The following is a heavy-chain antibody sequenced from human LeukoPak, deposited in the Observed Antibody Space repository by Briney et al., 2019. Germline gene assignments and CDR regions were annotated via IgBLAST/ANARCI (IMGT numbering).Heavy chain of an antibody. CDR1: GYTFTSYD. Sequence: ASVKVSCKASGYTFTSYDINWVRQATGQGLEWMGWMNPNSGNTGYAQKFQGRVTITRNTSISTAYMELSSLRSEDTAVYYCARALPPSVFYDFWSGYPNAFDIWGQGTMVTVSS. CDR2: MNPNSGNT. J-gene: IGHJ3*02. V-gene: IGHV1-8*03. D-gene: IGHD3-3*01. CDR3: ARALPPSVFYDFWSGYPNAFDI.